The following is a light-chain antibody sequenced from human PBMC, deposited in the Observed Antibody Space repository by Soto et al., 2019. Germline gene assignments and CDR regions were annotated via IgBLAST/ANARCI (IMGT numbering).Light chain of an antibody. CDR1: SSDVGGYNY. CDR2: EVS. CDR3: SSYAGSNNLV. V-gene: IGLV2-8*01. J-gene: IGLJ2*01. Sequence: QSALTQPPSASGSPGQSVTISCTGTSSDVGGYNYVSWYQQHPGKAPKLMIYEVSKRPSGVPDRFSGSKSGNTASLTVSGLQXEDEADYYCSSYAGSNNLVFGGGTKLTVL.